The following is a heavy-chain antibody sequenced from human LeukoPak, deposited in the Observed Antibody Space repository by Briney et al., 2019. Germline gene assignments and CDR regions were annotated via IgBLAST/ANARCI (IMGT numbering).Heavy chain of an antibody. D-gene: IGHD5-24*01. CDR2: ITPSGGP. J-gene: IGHJ4*02. CDR3: ARDRYGDGFAHFDY. V-gene: IGHV1-2*02. Sequence: GVSVKVSCKASGYTFTSYAMHWVRQAPGQGLEWMGWITPSGGPNYPQKFQGRVAITRATSITPAYMDLSRLKSDDTAVYYCARDRYGDGFAHFDYWGQGALVTVSS. CDR1: GYTFTSYA.